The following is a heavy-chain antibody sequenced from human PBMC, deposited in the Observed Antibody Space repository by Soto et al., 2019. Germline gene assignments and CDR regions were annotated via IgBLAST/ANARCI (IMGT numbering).Heavy chain of an antibody. Sequence: PLETLSLTCTVSGGSISSGDYYWSWIRQPPGKGLEWIGYIYYSGSTYYNPSLKSRVTISVDTSKNQFSLKLSSVTAADTAVYYCARLDYSKLGYFDYWGQGTLVTVSS. CDR2: IYYSGST. J-gene: IGHJ4*02. V-gene: IGHV4-30-4*01. D-gene: IGHD4-4*01. CDR3: ARLDYSKLGYFDY. CDR1: GGSISSGDYY.